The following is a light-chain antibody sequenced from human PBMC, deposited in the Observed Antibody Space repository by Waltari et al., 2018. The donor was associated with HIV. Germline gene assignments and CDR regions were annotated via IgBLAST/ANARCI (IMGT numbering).Light chain of an antibody. J-gene: IGLJ3*02. CDR2: DVS. V-gene: IGLV2-14*03. CDR1: SSDVGGYNY. CDR3: SSYTSNITRV. Sequence: QSALTQPASVSGSPGQSITISCTGTSSDVGGYNYVSWYQQHPGKAPKLMMYDVSNRPSGVANRFSGSKSGNTASLTSSGLQAEDEADYSCSSYTSNITRVFGGGTKLTVL.